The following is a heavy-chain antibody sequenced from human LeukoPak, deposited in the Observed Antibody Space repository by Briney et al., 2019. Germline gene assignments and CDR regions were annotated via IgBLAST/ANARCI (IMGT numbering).Heavy chain of an antibody. CDR2: IIPIFGTA. CDR3: ASSYYDSSGYFSWFDP. D-gene: IGHD3-22*01. V-gene: IGHV1-69*13. Sequence: ASVKVSCKASGGTFSSYAISWVRQAPGQGLEWMGGIIPIFGTANYAQKFQGRVTITADESTSTAYMELSSLRSEDTAVYYCASSYYDSSGYFSWFDPWGQGTLVTVSS. J-gene: IGHJ5*02. CDR1: GGTFSSYA.